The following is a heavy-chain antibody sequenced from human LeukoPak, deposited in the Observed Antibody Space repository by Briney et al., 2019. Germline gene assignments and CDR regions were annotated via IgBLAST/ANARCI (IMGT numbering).Heavy chain of an antibody. V-gene: IGHV1-69*04. D-gene: IGHD4-17*01. J-gene: IGHJ4*02. CDR1: GGIFSSYA. CDR3: ARDRDLTTVTTSLDY. CDR2: IIPILGIA. Sequence: SVKVSCKASGGIFSSYAISWVRQAPGQGLEWMGRIIPILGIANYAQKFQGRVTITADKSTSTAYMELSSLRSEDTAVYYCARDRDLTTVTTSLDYWGPGTLVTVSS.